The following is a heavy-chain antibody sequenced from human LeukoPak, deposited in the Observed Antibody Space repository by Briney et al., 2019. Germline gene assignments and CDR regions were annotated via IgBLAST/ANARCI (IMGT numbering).Heavy chain of an antibody. Sequence: TGGSLRLSCAASGFTVSSNYMSWVRQAPGKGLEWVSVIYSGGSTYYADSVKGRFTISRDNSKNTLYLQMNSLRAEDTAVYYCARARIVPGGAFDIWGQGTMVTVSS. CDR3: ARARIVPGGAFDI. CDR1: GFTVSSNY. CDR2: IYSGGST. V-gene: IGHV3-53*01. D-gene: IGHD3-22*01. J-gene: IGHJ3*02.